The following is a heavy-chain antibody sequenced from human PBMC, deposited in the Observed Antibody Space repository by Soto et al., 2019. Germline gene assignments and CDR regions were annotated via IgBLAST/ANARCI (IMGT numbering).Heavy chain of an antibody. Sequence: ASVKVSCKASGYTFTSYYMHWVRQAPGQGLEWMGIINPSGGSTSYAQKFQGRVTITRDMSTSTAYMELSSLRSEDTAVYYCAAFHSVVPAAILEIYYYGMDVWGQGTTVTVSS. D-gene: IGHD2-2*02. CDR1: GYTFTSYY. CDR2: INPSGGST. J-gene: IGHJ6*02. CDR3: AAFHSVVPAAILEIYYYGMDV. V-gene: IGHV1-46*01.